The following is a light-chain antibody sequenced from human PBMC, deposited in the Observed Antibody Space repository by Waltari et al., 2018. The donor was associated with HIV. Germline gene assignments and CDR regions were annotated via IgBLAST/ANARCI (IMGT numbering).Light chain of an antibody. CDR3: MQALQIPQT. Sequence: DIVMTQSPLSLPVTPGEPDSISCRSSQSLLHSNGYNYLDWYLQKHGEAQQLLIYLASTRSSGVPDRFSASGSGTVFTLKISTVEAQDVGVYYCMQALQIPQTFGQGTKVEIK. CDR2: LAS. CDR1: QSLLHSNGYNY. J-gene: IGKJ1*01. V-gene: IGKV2-28*01.